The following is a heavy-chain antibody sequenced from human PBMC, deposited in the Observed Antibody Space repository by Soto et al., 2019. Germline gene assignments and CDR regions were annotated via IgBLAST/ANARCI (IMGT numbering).Heavy chain of an antibody. D-gene: IGHD1-26*01. V-gene: IGHV3-43D*04. CDR1: GFTFKDYA. CDR2: INADGSDR. Sequence: QTGGSLRLSCSTSGFTFKDYAVHWVRQSPRKGLEWVSFINADGSDRYYADSVKGRFTISRDNTKGSFYLQMDRLRLEDTAIYYCAKAKFYFDSSPFDSWGQGTLVTVSS. J-gene: IGHJ4*02. CDR3: AKAKFYFDSSPFDS.